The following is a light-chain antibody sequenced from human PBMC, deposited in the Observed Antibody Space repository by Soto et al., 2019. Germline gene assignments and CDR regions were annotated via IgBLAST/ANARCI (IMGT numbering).Light chain of an antibody. J-gene: IGLJ2*01. Sequence: QSVLTQPPSVSAAPGQKLPISCSGSSSNIGNNYVSWYQQLPGTAPKLLIYDNNKRPSGIPDRFSGSESGTSATLGITGLQTGDEADYYCGTWDSSLSAVVFGGGTKVTVL. CDR1: SSNIGNNY. V-gene: IGLV1-51*01. CDR2: DNN. CDR3: GTWDSSLSAVV.